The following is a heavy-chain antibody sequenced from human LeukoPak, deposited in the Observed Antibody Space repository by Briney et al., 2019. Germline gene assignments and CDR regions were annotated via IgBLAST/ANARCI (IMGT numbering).Heavy chain of an antibody. V-gene: IGHV1-69-2*01. D-gene: IGHD1-26*01. CDR3: AADLVGVPDY. J-gene: IGHJ4*02. Sequence: GATVKISCKASGYTFTDYYMHWVQQAPGKGLEWMGRVDPEDGETIYAEKFQGRVTITADTSTDTAYMELSRLRSEDTAVYYCAADLVGVPDYWGQGTLVTVSS. CDR2: VDPEDGET. CDR1: GYTFTDYY.